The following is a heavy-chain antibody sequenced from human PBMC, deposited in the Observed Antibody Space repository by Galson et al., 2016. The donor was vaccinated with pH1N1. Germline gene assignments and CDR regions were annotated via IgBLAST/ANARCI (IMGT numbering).Heavy chain of an antibody. CDR2: IYPGDSDT. D-gene: IGHD6-19*01. V-gene: IGHV5-51*01. CDR3: ARRSAVAGVDY. J-gene: IGHJ4*02. Sequence: QSGAEVKKPGESLKISCQGSGYSCSSHWIGWVRQMPGKGLEWMGIIYPGDSDTKYSPSFQGQVTFSADKSINTAYLQWSSLKASDTAMYFCARRSAVAGVDYWGQGTLVTVSS. CDR1: GYSCSSHW.